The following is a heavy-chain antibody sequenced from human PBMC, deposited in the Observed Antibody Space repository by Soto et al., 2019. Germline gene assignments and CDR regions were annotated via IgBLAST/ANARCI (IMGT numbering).Heavy chain of an antibody. CDR2: ISGNTYDI. V-gene: IGHV3-23*01. CDR3: AKKRSGCSSKGGFDF. J-gene: IGHJ4*01. CDR1: GFTFSSHA. Sequence: EVQLLESGGGLVQPGGSLRLSCAASGFTFSSHAMNWVRQAPGKGLEWVSAISGNTYDIYYADSVKGRFTMSRDNSKNTLYLQMNSLRADDTALYYCAKKRSGCSSKGGFDFWGQGNPVTVSS. D-gene: IGHD3-10*02.